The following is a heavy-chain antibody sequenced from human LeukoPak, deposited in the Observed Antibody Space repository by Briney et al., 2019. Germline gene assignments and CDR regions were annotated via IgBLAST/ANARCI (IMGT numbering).Heavy chain of an antibody. D-gene: IGHD3-22*01. J-gene: IGHJ4*02. V-gene: IGHV1-2*02. CDR3: ARDVLDGYYYDSSCYFDY. Sequence: ALVEASCKPSGHTFTGYYMHWGRQAPGLGVKGLRWIHPNSGGTNYAQKVQGMVTMTRDTSISTAYMELSRLRSDDTAVYYCARDVLDGYYYDSSCYFDYWGQGTLVTVSS. CDR2: IHPNSGGT. CDR1: GHTFTGYY.